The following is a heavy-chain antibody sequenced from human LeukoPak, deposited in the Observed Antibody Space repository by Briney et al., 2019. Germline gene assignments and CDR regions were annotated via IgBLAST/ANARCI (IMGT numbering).Heavy chain of an antibody. V-gene: IGHV3-48*03. D-gene: IGHD3-3*01. CDR2: ISSSGSTI. J-gene: IGHJ4*02. CDR1: GLTFSSYE. CDR3: ARVNYDFWSGYLGVLGY. Sequence: GSLRLSCAASGLTFSSYEMNWVRQAPGKGLEWVSYISSSGSTIYYADSVKGRFTISRDNAKNSLYLQMNSLRAEDTAVYYCARVNYDFWSGYLGVLGYWGQGTLVTVSS.